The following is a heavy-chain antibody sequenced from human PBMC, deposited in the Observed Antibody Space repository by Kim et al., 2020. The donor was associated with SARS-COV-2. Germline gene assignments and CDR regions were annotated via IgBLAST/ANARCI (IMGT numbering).Heavy chain of an antibody. CDR3: ARDIHYYGSGSYNNAFDV. J-gene: IGHJ3*01. V-gene: IGHV3-9*01. D-gene: IGHD3-10*01. Sequence: VKGRFTISRDNAKNSLYLQMESLRPEDTALYYCARDIHYYGSGSYNNAFDVWGQGTVVTVSS.